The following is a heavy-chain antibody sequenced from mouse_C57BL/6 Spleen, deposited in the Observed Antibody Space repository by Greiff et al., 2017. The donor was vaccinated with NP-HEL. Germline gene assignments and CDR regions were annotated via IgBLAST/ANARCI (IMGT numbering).Heavy chain of an antibody. Sequence: EVQLQQSVAELVRPGASVKLSCTASGFNIKNTYMHWVKQRPEQGLEWIGRIDPANGNTKYAPKFQGKATITADTSSNTAYLQLSSLTAEDTAIYYCARSGGYDKREGYFDVWGTGTTVTVSS. CDR3: ARSGGYDKREGYFDV. D-gene: IGHD2-2*01. J-gene: IGHJ1*03. CDR2: IDPANGNT. V-gene: IGHV14-3*01. CDR1: GFNIKNTY.